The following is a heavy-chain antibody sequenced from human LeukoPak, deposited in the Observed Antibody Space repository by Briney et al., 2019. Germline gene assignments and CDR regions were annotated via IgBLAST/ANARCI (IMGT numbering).Heavy chain of an antibody. Sequence: SVTVSCKASGGTFSSYAISWVRQAPGQGLEWMGGIIPIFGTANYAQKLQGRVTMTTDTSTSTAYMELRSLRSDDTAVYYCARGPAATYYYYYYMDVWGKGTTVTVSS. CDR3: ARGPAATYYYYYYMDV. CDR2: IIPIFGTA. J-gene: IGHJ6*03. CDR1: GGTFSSYA. V-gene: IGHV1-69*05. D-gene: IGHD2-2*01.